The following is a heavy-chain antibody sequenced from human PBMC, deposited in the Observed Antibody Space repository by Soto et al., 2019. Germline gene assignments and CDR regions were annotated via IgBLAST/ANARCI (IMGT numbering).Heavy chain of an antibody. Sequence: QVQLQESGPGLVKPSQTLSLTCTVSGGSISSGGYYWSWIRQHPGKGLEWIGYIYYSGSTYYNPSLKSRVTISVDTSKDHFSLKLSSLTAADTAVDYCARESGVAAGRFHYWGEGTLVTVSS. CDR3: ARESGVAAGRFHY. J-gene: IGHJ4*02. CDR1: GGSISSGGYY. V-gene: IGHV4-31*03. D-gene: IGHD2-15*01. CDR2: IYYSGST.